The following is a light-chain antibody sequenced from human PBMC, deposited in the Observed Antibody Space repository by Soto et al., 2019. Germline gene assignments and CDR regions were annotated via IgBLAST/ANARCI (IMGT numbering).Light chain of an antibody. CDR3: MQTIQLPWT. CDR2: EIS. CDR1: RTLRLREEKTY. J-gene: IGKJ1*01. V-gene: IGKV2D-29*01. Sequence: IGRTQTPLSLSLTPGSPPSTSCKSIRTLRLREEKTYLYWYLQKPGQLPQLLIYEISNRFSGTPDRFSGSGSGTDFTLKISRVEAEDVATYYCMQTIQLPWTFGQGTKVEIK.